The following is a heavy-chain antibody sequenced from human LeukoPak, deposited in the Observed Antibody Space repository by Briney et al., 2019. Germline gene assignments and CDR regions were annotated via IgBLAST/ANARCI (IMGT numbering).Heavy chain of an antibody. D-gene: IGHD3-16*02. CDR1: GFTFSSYE. Sequence: GGSLRLSCAASGFTFSSYEMNWVRQAPGKGLEWVSSISSSSSYIYYADSVKGRFTISRDNAKNSLYLQMNSLRAEDTAVYYCARVRREYDYVWGSYRLDYWGQGTLVTVSS. J-gene: IGHJ4*02. V-gene: IGHV3-21*01. CDR2: ISSSSSYI. CDR3: ARVRREYDYVWGSYRLDY.